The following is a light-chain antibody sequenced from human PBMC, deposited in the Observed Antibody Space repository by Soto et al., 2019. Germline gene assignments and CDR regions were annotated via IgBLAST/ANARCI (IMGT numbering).Light chain of an antibody. J-gene: IGLJ2*01. CDR3: CSYADTVRL. V-gene: IGLV2-11*01. CDR1: SSDVGGYNY. CDR2: DVR. Sequence: QSVLTQPASVSGSPGQSITISCTGTSSDVGGYNYVSWYQHHPGKAPKLIIYDVRKRPSGVPDRFSGSKSGNTASLNISGLQAEDESDYYCCSYADTVRLFGGGTKLTVL.